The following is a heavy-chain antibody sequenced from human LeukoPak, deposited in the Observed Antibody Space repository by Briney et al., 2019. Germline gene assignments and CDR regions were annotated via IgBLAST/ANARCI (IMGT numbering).Heavy chain of an antibody. V-gene: IGHV4-38-2*02. CDR1: GYSISSGYY. J-gene: IGHJ4*02. CDR2: IYHSGST. D-gene: IGHD3/OR15-3a*01. Sequence: SDTLSLTCTVSGYSISSGYYWGWIRQPPGKGLEWIGSIYHSGSTYYNPSLKSRVTISVDTSKNQFSLKLSSVTAADTAVYYCARAGYYTFDYWGQGTLVTVSS. CDR3: ARAGYYTFDY.